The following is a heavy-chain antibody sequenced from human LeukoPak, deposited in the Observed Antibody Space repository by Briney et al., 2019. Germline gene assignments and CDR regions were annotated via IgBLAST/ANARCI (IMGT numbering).Heavy chain of an antibody. CDR2: ISYDGSNK. J-gene: IGHJ3*02. V-gene: IGHV3-30*04. CDR3: ARDRLRYCSGGSCYPDAFDI. Sequence: GGSLRLSCAASGFTFSSYAMHWVRQAPGKGLEWVAVISYDGSNKYYADSVKGRFTISRDNSKNTLYPQMNSLRAEDTAVYYCARDRLRYCSGGSCYPDAFDIWGQGTMVTVSS. D-gene: IGHD2-15*01. CDR1: GFTFSSYA.